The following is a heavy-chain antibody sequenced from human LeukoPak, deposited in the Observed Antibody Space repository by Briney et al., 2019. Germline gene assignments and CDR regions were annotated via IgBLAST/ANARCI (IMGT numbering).Heavy chain of an antibody. CDR2: ISSSSSYI. J-gene: IGHJ5*02. Sequence: PGGSLRLSCAASGFTFSSYSMNWVRQAPGKGLEWVSSISSSSSYIYYADSVKGRSTISRDNAKNSLYLQMNSLRAEDTAVYYCASPLAAAGPGNWFDPWGQGTLVTVSS. CDR3: ASPLAAAGPGNWFDP. D-gene: IGHD6-13*01. V-gene: IGHV3-21*01. CDR1: GFTFSSYS.